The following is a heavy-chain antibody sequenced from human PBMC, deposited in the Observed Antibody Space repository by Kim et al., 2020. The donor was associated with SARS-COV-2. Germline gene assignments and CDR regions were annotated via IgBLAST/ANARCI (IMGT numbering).Heavy chain of an antibody. CDR3: ARIMVRGSPASYYYYYGMDV. Sequence: SVKVSCKASGGTFSSYAISWVRQAPGQGLEWMGGIIPIFGTANYAQKFQGRVTITADESTSTAYMELSSLRSEDTAVYYCARIMVRGSPASYYYYYGMDVWGQGTTVTVSS. CDR1: GGTFSSYA. CDR2: IIPIFGTA. V-gene: IGHV1-69*13. J-gene: IGHJ6*02. D-gene: IGHD3-10*01.